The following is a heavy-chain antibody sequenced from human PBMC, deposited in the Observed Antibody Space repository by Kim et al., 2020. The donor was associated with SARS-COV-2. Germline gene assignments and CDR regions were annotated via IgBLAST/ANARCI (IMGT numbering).Heavy chain of an antibody. CDR3: ATDSRIQHTPRWYFDY. V-gene: IGHV1-24*01. J-gene: IGHJ4*02. D-gene: IGHD1-1*01. Sequence: ASVKVSCKVSGYTLTELSMHWVRQAPGKGLEWMGGFDPEDGETIYAQKFQGRVTMTEDTSTDTAYMELSSLRSEDTAVYYCATDSRIQHTPRWYFDYWGQGTLVTVSS. CDR2: FDPEDGET. CDR1: GYTLTELS.